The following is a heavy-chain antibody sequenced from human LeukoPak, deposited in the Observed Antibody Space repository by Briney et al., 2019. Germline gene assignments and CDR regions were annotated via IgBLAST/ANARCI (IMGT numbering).Heavy chain of an antibody. Sequence: GGSLRLSCAASGFTFSRYSMNWVRQAPGKGLEWVSSISSSSSYKYYADSVKGRFTISRDNAKNSLYLQMNSLRAEDTAVYYCAREPCYYDSSGYYYAMPSDYWGQGTLVTVSS. CDR1: GFTFSRYS. CDR3: AREPCYYDSSGYYYAMPSDY. V-gene: IGHV3-21*01. CDR2: ISSSSSYK. J-gene: IGHJ4*02. D-gene: IGHD3-22*01.